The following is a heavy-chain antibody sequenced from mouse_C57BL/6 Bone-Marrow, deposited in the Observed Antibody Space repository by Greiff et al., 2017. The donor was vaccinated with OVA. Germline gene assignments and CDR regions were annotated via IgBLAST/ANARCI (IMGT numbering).Heavy chain of an antibody. Sequence: VQRVESGAELARPGASVKLSCKASGYTFTSYGISWVKQRTGQGLEWIGEIYPRSGNTYYNEKFKGKATLTADKSSSTAYMELRSLTSEDSAVYFCARRGLRRHYFDYWGQGTTLTVSS. V-gene: IGHV1-81*01. CDR2: IYPRSGNT. J-gene: IGHJ2*01. CDR1: GYTFTSYG. D-gene: IGHD2-4*01. CDR3: ARRGLRRHYFDY.